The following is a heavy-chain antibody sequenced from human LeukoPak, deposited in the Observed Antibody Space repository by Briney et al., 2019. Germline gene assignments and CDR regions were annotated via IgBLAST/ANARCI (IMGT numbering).Heavy chain of an antibody. CDR3: AREGLSDSSGWSLNLYDAFDI. CDR2: IYHSGST. D-gene: IGHD6-19*01. J-gene: IGHJ3*02. CDR1: GGSISSGGYS. Sequence: SETLSLTCAVSGGSISSGGYSWSWIRQPPGKGLEWIGYIYHSGSTYYNPSLKSRVTISVDRSKNQFSLQLNSVTPEDTAVYYCAREGLSDSSGWSLNLYDAFDIWGQGTMVTVSS. V-gene: IGHV4-30-2*01.